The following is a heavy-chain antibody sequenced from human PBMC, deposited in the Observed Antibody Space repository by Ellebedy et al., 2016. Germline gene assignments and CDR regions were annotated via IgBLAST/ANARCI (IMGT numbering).Heavy chain of an antibody. CDR1: GFTFSSYD. CDR2: IGTAGDT. Sequence: GESLKISXAASGFTFSSYDMHWVRQATGKGLEWVSAIGTAGDTYYPGSVKGRFTISRENAKNSLYLQMNSLRAGDTAVYYCARALGAFDIWGQGTMVTVSS. J-gene: IGHJ3*02. V-gene: IGHV3-13*01. CDR3: ARALGAFDI.